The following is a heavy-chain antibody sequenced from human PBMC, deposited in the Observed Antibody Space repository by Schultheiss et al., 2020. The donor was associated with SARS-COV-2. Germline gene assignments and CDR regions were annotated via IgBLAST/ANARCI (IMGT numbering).Heavy chain of an antibody. D-gene: IGHD6-19*01. J-gene: IGHJ6*02. CDR2: IYYSGST. V-gene: IGHV4-59*01. CDR1: GGSFSGSY. Sequence: SETLSLTCAVYGGSFSGSYWSWIRQPPGKGLEWIGYIYYSGSTYYNPSLKSRVTISVDTSKNQFSLKLSSVTAADTAVYYCARDLGIAVAGGMDVWGQGTTVTVSS. CDR3: ARDLGIAVAGGMDV.